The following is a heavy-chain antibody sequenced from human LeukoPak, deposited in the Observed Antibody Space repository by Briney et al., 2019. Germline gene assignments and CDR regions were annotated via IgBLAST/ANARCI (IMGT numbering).Heavy chain of an antibody. CDR2: IYYSGST. V-gene: IGHV4-59*01. Sequence: PSETLPLTCTVPGGSISSYYWSWIRQPPGKGLEWIGYIYYSGSTNYNPSLKSRVTISVDTSKNQFSLKLSSVTAADTAVYYCAREDYGDYQFDYWGQGTLVTVSS. CDR1: GGSISSYY. CDR3: AREDYGDYQFDY. D-gene: IGHD4-17*01. J-gene: IGHJ4*02.